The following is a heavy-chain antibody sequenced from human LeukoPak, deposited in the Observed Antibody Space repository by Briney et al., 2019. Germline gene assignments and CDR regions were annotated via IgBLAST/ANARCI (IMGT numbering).Heavy chain of an antibody. CDR1: GFTFSSYA. CDR2: ISYDGSNK. V-gene: IGHV3-30*04. Sequence: GGSLRLSCAASGFTFSSYAMHWVRQAPGKGLEWVAVISYDGSNKYYADSVKGRFTISRDNSKNTLYLQMNSLRAEDTAVYYCAKSTTTVTPYYFDYWGQGNLVTVSS. J-gene: IGHJ4*02. CDR3: AKSTTTVTPYYFDY. D-gene: IGHD4-17*01.